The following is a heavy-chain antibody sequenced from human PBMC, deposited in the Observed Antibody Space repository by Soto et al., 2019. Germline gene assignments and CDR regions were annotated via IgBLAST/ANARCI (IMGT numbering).Heavy chain of an antibody. V-gene: IGHV1-69*01. CDR1: GGTFSIYT. Sequence: QVQLVQSGAEVKKPGSSVKVSCKASGGTFSIYTISWVRQAPGQGLEWMGGSANSAQKFQGRHTVTADESTSTCYLELSSLTSEDTAVYYCAREGPPDIAWFDPWGQGTLVSVSS. J-gene: IGHJ5*02. D-gene: IGHD2-15*01. CDR3: AREGPPDIAWFDP. CDR2: SA.